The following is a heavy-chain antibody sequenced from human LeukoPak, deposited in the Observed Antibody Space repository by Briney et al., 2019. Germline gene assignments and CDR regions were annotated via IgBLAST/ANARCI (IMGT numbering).Heavy chain of an antibody. CDR3: ASWRDGYNSADY. D-gene: IGHD5-24*01. CDR1: GYTFTSYD. V-gene: IGHV1-8*01. CDR2: MNPNSGNT. J-gene: IGHJ4*02. Sequence: ASVKVSCKASGYTFTSYDINWVRQAPGQGLEWMGWMNPNSGNTGYAQKFQGRVTMTRNTSISTAYMELSSLRSEDTAVYYCASWRDGYNSADYWGQGTLVTVSS.